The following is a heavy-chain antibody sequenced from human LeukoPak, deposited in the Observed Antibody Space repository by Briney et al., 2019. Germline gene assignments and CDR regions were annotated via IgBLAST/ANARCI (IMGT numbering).Heavy chain of an antibody. CDR3: ARDWGTGGAYGAFDI. Sequence: SETLSLTCTVSGGSISSHYWSWIRQPPRRGLEWIGYIYYSGSTNYNPSLKSRATISVDTSKNQFSLKLNSVTAADTAVYYCARDWGTGGAYGAFDIWGQGTMVTVSS. CDR2: IYYSGST. CDR1: GGSISSHY. D-gene: IGHD3-16*01. V-gene: IGHV4-59*11. J-gene: IGHJ3*02.